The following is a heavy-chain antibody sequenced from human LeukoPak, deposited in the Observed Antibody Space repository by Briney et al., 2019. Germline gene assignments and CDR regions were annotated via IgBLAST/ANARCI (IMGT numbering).Heavy chain of an antibody. Sequence: SETLSLTCTVSGGSISSSSYYWGWIRQPPGKGLEWIGSIYYSGSTYYNPSLKSRVTISVDTSKNQFSLKLSSVTAADTAVYYCARAPVTTGNFDYWGQGILVTVSS. CDR2: IYYSGST. D-gene: IGHD4-17*01. V-gene: IGHV4-39*07. J-gene: IGHJ4*02. CDR1: GGSISSSSYY. CDR3: ARAPVTTGNFDY.